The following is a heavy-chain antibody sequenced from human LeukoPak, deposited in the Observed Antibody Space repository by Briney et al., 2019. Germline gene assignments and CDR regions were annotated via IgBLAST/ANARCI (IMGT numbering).Heavy chain of an antibody. Sequence: GGSLRLSCAASGFTFSSYAMSWVRQAPGKGLEWVSAISGSGGSTYYADSVKGRFTISRDNSKNTLYLQMNSLRAEDTAVYYCAKDTRWKDVNRGYDYWGQGTLVTVPS. D-gene: IGHD4-23*01. CDR1: GFTFSSYA. CDR2: ISGSGGST. V-gene: IGHV3-23*01. J-gene: IGHJ4*02. CDR3: AKDTRWKDVNRGYDY.